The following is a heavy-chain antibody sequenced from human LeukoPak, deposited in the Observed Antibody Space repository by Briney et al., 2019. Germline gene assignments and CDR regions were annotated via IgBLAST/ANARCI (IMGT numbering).Heavy chain of an antibody. CDR2: VYYGRTT. CDR1: AGSFISSSHH. D-gene: IGHD5-12*01. Sequence: SETLSLTCTVSAGSFISSSHHWGWIRQSPGKGLEWIGTVYYGRTTYYNPSLDGRVTISLDTSANHFSLQLNSVTAADTAIYYCVRHDGRGGATMGAFDSWGQGSLVTVSS. J-gene: IGHJ5*01. CDR3: VRHDGRGGATMGAFDS. V-gene: IGHV4-39*01.